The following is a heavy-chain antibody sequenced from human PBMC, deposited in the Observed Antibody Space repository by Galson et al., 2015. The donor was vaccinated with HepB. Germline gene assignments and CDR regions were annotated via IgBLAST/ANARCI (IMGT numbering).Heavy chain of an antibody. Sequence: SVKVSCKASGYTFTSYGISWVRQAPGQGLEWMGWISAYNGNTNYAQKLQGRVTMTTDTSTSTAYMELRSLRSDDTAVYYCARERSYGVVVPAAIPRDHWFDPWGQGTLVTVSS. J-gene: IGHJ5*02. CDR2: ISAYNGNT. D-gene: IGHD2-2*02. CDR3: ARERSYGVVVPAAIPRDHWFDP. V-gene: IGHV1-18*01. CDR1: GYTFTSYG.